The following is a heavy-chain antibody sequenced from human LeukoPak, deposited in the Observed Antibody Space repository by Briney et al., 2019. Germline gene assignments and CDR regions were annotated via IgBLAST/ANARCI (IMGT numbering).Heavy chain of an antibody. Sequence: GASVKVSCKASGYTFTSYGITWVRQAPGQGLEWMGWISVYNGNTNYPQKLLGRVTMTRDTSTSTVYMELSSLRSEDTAVYYCARDRATRLGSGSYYPLYYYYGMDVWGQGTTVTVSS. CDR3: ARDRATRLGSGSYYPLYYYYGMDV. J-gene: IGHJ6*02. D-gene: IGHD3-10*01. V-gene: IGHV1-18*01. CDR2: ISVYNGNT. CDR1: GYTFTSYG.